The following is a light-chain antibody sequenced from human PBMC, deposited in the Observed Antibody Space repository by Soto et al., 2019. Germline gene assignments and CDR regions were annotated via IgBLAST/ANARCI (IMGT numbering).Light chain of an antibody. CDR1: QSVLYDSNNKNY. CDR2: DAS. Sequence: DIVMSQSLDSLAASPGERATINCKSSQSVLYDSNNKNYLAWYQQKPGQAPRLLISDASTRASGIPDRFSGSGSGTDFTLTISRLEPEDFAVYYCQQYGTAPRTFGQGTKVDIK. V-gene: IGKV4-1*01. J-gene: IGKJ1*01. CDR3: QQYGTAPRT.